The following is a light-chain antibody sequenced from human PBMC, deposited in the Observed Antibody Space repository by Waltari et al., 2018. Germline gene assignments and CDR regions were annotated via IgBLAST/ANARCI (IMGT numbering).Light chain of an antibody. CDR3: TSYRSSSTPVV. CDR2: EVN. J-gene: IGLJ2*01. V-gene: IGLV2-14*01. CDR1: SDDVGAYNY. Sequence: QSALTQPASVSGSPGQSITISCTGTSDDVGAYNYVSWYQQHPGLAPKLIIYEVNNRPFGISSRFSVAKSGNTASLTISGLQADDESHYYCTSYRSSSTPVVFGGGTKLTVL.